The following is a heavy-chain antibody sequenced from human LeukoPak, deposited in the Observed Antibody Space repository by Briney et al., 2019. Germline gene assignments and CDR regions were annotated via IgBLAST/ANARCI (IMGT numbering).Heavy chain of an antibody. CDR3: ARDKYYYDSSGSTDWYFDL. V-gene: IGHV4-61*01. CDR2: IYYSGST. CDR1: GYSITSAYY. Sequence: PSETLSLTCTVSGYSITSAYYWSWIRQPPGKGLEWIGYIYYSGSTNYNPSLKSRVTISVDTSKNQFSLKLSSVTAADTAVYYCARDKYYYDSSGSTDWYFDLWGRGTLVTVSS. D-gene: IGHD3-22*01. J-gene: IGHJ2*01.